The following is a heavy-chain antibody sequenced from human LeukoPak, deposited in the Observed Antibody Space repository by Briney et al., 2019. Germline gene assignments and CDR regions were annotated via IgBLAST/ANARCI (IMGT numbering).Heavy chain of an antibody. CDR3: ARVNPLGYFDQ. CDR1: GGFTSAYY. V-gene: IGHV4-59*13. CDR2: VFYSRNS. J-gene: IGHJ4*02. Sequence: PSETLSLTCTVSGGFTSAYYWSWVRQPLGKGLEWIGSVFYSRNSNYNASLTRRVAMSVDTSKSHFSLKLTSVIAADTAVYYCARVNPLGYFDQWGQGTLVAVSS.